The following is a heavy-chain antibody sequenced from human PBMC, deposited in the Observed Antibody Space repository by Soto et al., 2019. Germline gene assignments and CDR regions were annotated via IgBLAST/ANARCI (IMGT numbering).Heavy chain of an antibody. CDR3: AKVAGGLGYFDL. CDR2: ISGTGGNI. J-gene: IGHJ2*01. CDR1: GFTFSDYA. Sequence: EVHLLESVGGLARPGGSLRLSCVASGFTFSDYAITWVRQAPGKGLEWVATISGTGGNIEYTDSLKGRFTISRDNSQNTLYLQLNGLTSDDTAVHYCAKVAGGLGYFDLWGRGTLVTVSS. V-gene: IGHV3-23*01. D-gene: IGHD3-16*01.